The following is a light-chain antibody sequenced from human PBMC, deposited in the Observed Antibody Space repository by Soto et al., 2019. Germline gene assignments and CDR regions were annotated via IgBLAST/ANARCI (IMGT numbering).Light chain of an antibody. V-gene: IGKV3-15*01. CDR3: QHYNDWPPVT. CDR1: QSVSSN. CDR2: GAS. J-gene: IGKJ3*01. Sequence: EIVMTQSPATLSVSPGERATLSCRASQSVSSNLAWYQQKPGQAPRLLIYGASTRATGIPARISGSGSGTEFILTISSLQSEDFAVYYCQHYNDWPPVTFGPGTKVDIK.